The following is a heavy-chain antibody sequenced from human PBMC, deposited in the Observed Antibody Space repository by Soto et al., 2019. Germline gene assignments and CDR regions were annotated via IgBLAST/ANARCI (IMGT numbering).Heavy chain of an antibody. Sequence: QVQLVQSGAEVKKLGASVKFSCKASGYTFTSYGISWVRQAPGQGLEWMGWISAYNGKTNYAQKRQGRVTMTTEASSSTAYMELRSLRSDDTAVYYGARAGRRAYYYDSSGYYYEPEVDYWGQGTLVTVSS. CDR3: ARAGRRAYYYDSSGYYYEPEVDY. V-gene: IGHV1-18*01. CDR1: GYTFTSYG. J-gene: IGHJ4*02. CDR2: ISAYNGKT. D-gene: IGHD3-22*01.